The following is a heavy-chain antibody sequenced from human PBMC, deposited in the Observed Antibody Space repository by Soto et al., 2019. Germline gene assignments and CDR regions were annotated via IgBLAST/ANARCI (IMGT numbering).Heavy chain of an antibody. CDR2: IFSSGST. J-gene: IGHJ4*02. D-gene: IGHD5-12*01. Sequence: SETLSLTCTVSGGSINTFYWSWVRQHAGKGLEWIGRIFSSGSTSFNPSLESRVAMSVDTSKNHFPLNLSSVTAADMAVYYCAREGSYSAYNFAHGIQLWSFDFWGQGALVTVSS. CDR3: AREGSYSAYNFAHGIQLWSFDF. CDR1: GGSINTFY. V-gene: IGHV4-4*07.